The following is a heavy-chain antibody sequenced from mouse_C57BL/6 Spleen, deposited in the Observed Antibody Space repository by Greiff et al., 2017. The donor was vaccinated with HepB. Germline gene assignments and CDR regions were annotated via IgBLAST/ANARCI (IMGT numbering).Heavy chain of an antibody. V-gene: IGHV5-9*01. CDR3: ARHGDYPYYFDY. J-gene: IGHJ2*01. D-gene: IGHD2-4*01. Sequence: DVMLVESGGGLVKPGGSLKLSCAASGFTFSSYTMSWVRQTPEKRLEWVATISGGGGNTYYPDSVKGRFTISRDNAKNTLYLQMGSLRSEDTALYYCARHGDYPYYFDYWGQGTTLTVSS. CDR1: GFTFSSYT. CDR2: ISGGGGNT.